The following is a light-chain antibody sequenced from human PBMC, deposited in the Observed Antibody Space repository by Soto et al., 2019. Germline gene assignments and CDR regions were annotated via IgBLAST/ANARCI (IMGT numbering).Light chain of an antibody. V-gene: IGKV3-15*01. CDR3: QHYHGWPFT. CDR1: QSVSSD. Sequence: EILMTQSPATLSVSSGERATLSCRASQSVSSDLAWYRHHPGQAPRLLIYGASTRVTGTPPRFSGSGSGTEFTLTITSLQAEDFAVYYCQHYHGWPFTFGQGTKLEMK. J-gene: IGKJ2*01. CDR2: GAS.